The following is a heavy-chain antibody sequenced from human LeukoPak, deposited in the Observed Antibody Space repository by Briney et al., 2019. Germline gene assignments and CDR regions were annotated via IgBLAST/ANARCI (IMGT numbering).Heavy chain of an antibody. D-gene: IGHD3-22*01. V-gene: IGHV3-49*04. CDR2: IGSETSGGTT. Sequence: PGRSLRLSCTTSGFTFGDYAMTWVRQAPGKGLEWLGFIGSETSGGTTDYAASVKGRFTISRDDSKSIAYLQMNTLKTEDTAIYYCARGAFEYDTSGYYYTFDYWGQGSLVTVSS. CDR1: GFTFGDYA. J-gene: IGHJ4*02. CDR3: ARGAFEYDTSGYYYTFDY.